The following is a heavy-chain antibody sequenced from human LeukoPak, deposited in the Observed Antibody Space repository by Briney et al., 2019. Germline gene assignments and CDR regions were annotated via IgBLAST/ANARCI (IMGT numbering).Heavy chain of an antibody. CDR1: VCTFIRYA. CDR2: YIPMFGTA. Sequence: SVNVSCKASVCTFIRYAISWVRQAPGQGREWMGSYIPMFGTAEYAQNFQNTVTITADESTSTFSMEVSSLRPEDTAVYFCAGASSKWELSFWGQGTLVTVSS. CDR3: AGASSKWELSF. V-gene: IGHV1-69*13. D-gene: IGHD1-26*01. J-gene: IGHJ4*02.